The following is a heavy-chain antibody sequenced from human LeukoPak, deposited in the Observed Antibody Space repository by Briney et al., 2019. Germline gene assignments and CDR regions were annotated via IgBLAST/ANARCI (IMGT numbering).Heavy chain of an antibody. CDR1: GFTFSSHG. CDR3: AREGYYDSSGYYVGY. J-gene: IGHJ4*02. Sequence: GGSLRLSCAASGFTFSSHGIHWVRQAPGKGLEWVAVISYDANKKYYADSVKGRFTISRDNAKSSLYLQMNSLRAEDTAVYYCAREGYYDSSGYYVGYWGQGTLVTVSS. CDR2: ISYDANKK. D-gene: IGHD3-22*01. V-gene: IGHV3-30*03.